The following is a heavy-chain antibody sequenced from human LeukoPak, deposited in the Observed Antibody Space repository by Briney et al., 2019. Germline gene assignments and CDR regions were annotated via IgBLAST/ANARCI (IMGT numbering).Heavy chain of an antibody. J-gene: IGHJ4*02. Sequence: SETLSLTCAVEGGSFSGYYWSWIRHPPGKGLEWIGEINHGGITTYNPSLRSRVSISIDTSKMQFSLKLRAVTAADTAVYYCARAGYSSSWYFGWGQGTLVTVSS. D-gene: IGHD6-13*01. CDR3: ARAGYSSSWYFG. V-gene: IGHV4-34*01. CDR1: GGSFSGYY. CDR2: INHGGIT.